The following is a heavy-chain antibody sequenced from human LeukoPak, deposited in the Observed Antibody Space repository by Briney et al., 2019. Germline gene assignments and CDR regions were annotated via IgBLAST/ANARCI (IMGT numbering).Heavy chain of an antibody. J-gene: IGHJ4*02. CDR2: ISGSGGST. CDR1: GFTFSSYG. D-gene: IGHD3-10*01. V-gene: IGHV3-23*01. Sequence: PGGTLRLSCAASGFTFSSYGMSWVRQAPGKGLEWVSAISGSGGSTYYADSVKGRFTISRDNSKNTLYLQMNSLRAEDTAVYYCAKWIWLGEPVFDYWGQGTLVTVSS. CDR3: AKWIWLGEPVFDY.